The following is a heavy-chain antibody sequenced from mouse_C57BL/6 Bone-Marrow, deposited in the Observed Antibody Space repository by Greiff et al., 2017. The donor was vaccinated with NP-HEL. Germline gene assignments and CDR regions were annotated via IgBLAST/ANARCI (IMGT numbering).Heavy chain of an antibody. V-gene: IGHV1-55*01. CDR3: ARQGSNLWYFDV. CDR2: IYPGSGST. J-gene: IGHJ1*03. Sequence: QVQLQQPGAELVKPGASVKMSCTASGYTFTSYWITWVKQRPGQGLEWIGDIYPGSGSTNYNEKFKSKATLTVDTSSSTAYMQLSSLTSEDSAVYYCARQGSNLWYFDVWGTGTTVTVSS. D-gene: IGHD1-1*01. CDR1: GYTFTSYW.